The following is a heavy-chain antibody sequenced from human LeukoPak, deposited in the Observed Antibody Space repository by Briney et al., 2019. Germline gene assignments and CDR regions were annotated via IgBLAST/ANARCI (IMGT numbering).Heavy chain of an antibody. V-gene: IGHV4-4*07. Sequence: SEALSLTCTVSGGSISSYYWSWIRQPAGKGLEWIGRIYTSGSTNYNPSLKSRVTMSVDTSKNQFSLKLSSVTAADTAVYYCARELKVAGAFDIWGQGTMVTVSS. D-gene: IGHD2-15*01. J-gene: IGHJ3*02. CDR2: IYTSGST. CDR1: GGSISSYY. CDR3: ARELKVAGAFDI.